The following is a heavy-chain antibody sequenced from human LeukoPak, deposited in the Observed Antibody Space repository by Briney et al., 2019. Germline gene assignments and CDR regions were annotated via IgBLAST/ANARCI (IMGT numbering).Heavy chain of an antibody. J-gene: IGHJ3*02. CDR3: AQAAGPHDAFDI. CDR2: ISYDGSNK. Sequence: GGSLRLSCAASGFTFSSYAMHWVRQAPGKGLEWVAVISYDGSNKYYADSVKGRFTISRDNSKNSLYLQMNSLRAEDTAVYYCAQAAGPHDAFDIWGQGTMVTVSS. CDR1: GFTFSSYA. V-gene: IGHV3-30-3*01. D-gene: IGHD6-13*01.